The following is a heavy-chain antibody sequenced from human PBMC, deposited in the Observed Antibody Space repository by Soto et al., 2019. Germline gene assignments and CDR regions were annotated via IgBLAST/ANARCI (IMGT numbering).Heavy chain of an antibody. V-gene: IGHV4-30-4*01. J-gene: IGHJ6*02. CDR2: IYYSGST. Sequence: KTSETLSLTCTVSGGSISSGDYYWSWIRQPPGKGLEWIGYIYYSGSTYYNPSLKSRVTISVDTSKNQFSLKLSSVTAADTAVYYCARDVVYCSGGSGQSTTLALNGMDVWGQETTVTVSS. CDR1: GGSISSGDYY. CDR3: ARDVVYCSGGSGQSTTLALNGMDV. D-gene: IGHD2-15*01.